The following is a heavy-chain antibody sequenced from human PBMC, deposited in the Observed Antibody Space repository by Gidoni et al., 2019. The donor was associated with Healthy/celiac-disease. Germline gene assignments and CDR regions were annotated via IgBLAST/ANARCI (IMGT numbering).Heavy chain of an antibody. D-gene: IGHD6-13*01. CDR2: ISSSGSTI. J-gene: IGHJ6*02. CDR3: ARGDSSSFRYGMDV. CDR1: GFTSSDYY. Sequence: QVQLVESGGGLVKPGGSLRLSCAASGFTSSDYYLSWIRQAPGKGLGGVAYISSSGSTIYYADSVKGRFTISRDNAKNSLYLQMNSLRAEDTAVYYCARGDSSSFRYGMDVWGQGTTVTVSS. V-gene: IGHV3-11*01.